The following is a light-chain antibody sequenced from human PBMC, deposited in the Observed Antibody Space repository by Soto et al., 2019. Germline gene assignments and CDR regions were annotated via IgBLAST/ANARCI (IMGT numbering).Light chain of an antibody. CDR3: QQYNSYSPGGT. Sequence: DIQMTQSPSTLSASVGDRVTITCRASQSISSWLAWYQQKPGKAPKLLIYKASSLESGVPSRFSGSGSGTEFTLTISSLQPDDFATYYRQQYNSYSPGGTFGQGTKVEIK. CDR1: QSISSW. V-gene: IGKV1-5*03. J-gene: IGKJ1*01. CDR2: KAS.